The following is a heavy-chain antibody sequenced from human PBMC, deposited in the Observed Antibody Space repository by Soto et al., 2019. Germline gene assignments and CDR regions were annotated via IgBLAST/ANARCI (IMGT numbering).Heavy chain of an antibody. D-gene: IGHD4-17*01. CDR1: GGSFSGYY. CDR3: ARLPSLRWYGAAY. V-gene: IGHV4-34*01. Sequence: QVQLQQWGAGLLKPSETLSLTCAVYGGSFSGYYWSWIRQPPGTGLAWIGEINHSGSTNYNPSLKHRGPISVDISKNQFSLQLSSVTAAGTAVYYCARLPSLRWYGAAYWGQGTLVTVSS. CDR2: INHSGST. J-gene: IGHJ4*02.